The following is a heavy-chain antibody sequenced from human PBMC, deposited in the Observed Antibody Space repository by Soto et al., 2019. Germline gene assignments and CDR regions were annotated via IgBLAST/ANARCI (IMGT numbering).Heavy chain of an antibody. CDR2: IFYSGST. CDR1: GASISSYF. CDR3: AREGISGSYYFDF. J-gene: IGHJ4*02. V-gene: IGHV4-59*01. Sequence: TSETLSLTCTVSGASISSYFWSWIRQPPGKGLEWIGYIFYSGSTNYNPSLKSRVTMSLDTSKNQFSLKLVSVTPADTAVYYCAREGISGSYYFDFWGQGTPVTVSS. D-gene: IGHD3-10*01.